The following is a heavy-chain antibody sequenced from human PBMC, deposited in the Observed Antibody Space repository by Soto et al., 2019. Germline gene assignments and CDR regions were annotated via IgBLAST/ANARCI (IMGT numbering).Heavy chain of an antibody. D-gene: IGHD5-12*01. V-gene: IGHV4-59*01. CDR1: GGSISSYY. CDR3: AREVNGSYYGGYDYWYYFYY. CDR2: IYYSGST. J-gene: IGHJ4*02. Sequence: SETLSLTCTVSGGSISSYYWSWIRQPPGKGLEWIGYIYYSGSTNYNPSLKSRVTISVDTSKNQFSLKLSSVTAADTAVYYCAREVNGSYYGGYDYWYYFYYWGQGSLVTVSS.